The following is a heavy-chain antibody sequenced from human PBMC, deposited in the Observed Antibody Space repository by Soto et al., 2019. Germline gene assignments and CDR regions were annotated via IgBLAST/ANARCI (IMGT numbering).Heavy chain of an antibody. CDR1: GESINSSHG. Sequence: QVQLQESGPGLVKPSGTLSLTCAVSGESINSSHGWNWVRQPPGKGLEWIGQISHSGSTNYNPSLTSLVTISVDKSTNHVSLTLTSVPAAASAVYYSAARHFWSGPLTDSRLDYWGQGNLVTVSS. CDR2: ISHSGST. D-gene: IGHD3-3*02. CDR3: AARHFWSGPLTDSRLDY. V-gene: IGHV4-4*02. J-gene: IGHJ4*02.